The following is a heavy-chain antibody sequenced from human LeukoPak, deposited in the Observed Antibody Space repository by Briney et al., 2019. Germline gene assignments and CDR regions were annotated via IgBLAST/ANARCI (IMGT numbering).Heavy chain of an antibody. CDR3: AASGMTTVTFFDN. V-gene: IGHV4-39*01. J-gene: IGHJ4*02. CDR2: VYSYSGST. CDR1: GDSITSSSHY. D-gene: IGHD4-17*01. Sequence: SETLSLTCTVTGDSITSSSHYWGWIRQPPGMGLEWIGTVYSYSGSTYYNPSLKSRVTVSVDTSKNQFSLKVTSVTATDTAIYYCAASGMTTVTFFDNWGQGILVTVSS.